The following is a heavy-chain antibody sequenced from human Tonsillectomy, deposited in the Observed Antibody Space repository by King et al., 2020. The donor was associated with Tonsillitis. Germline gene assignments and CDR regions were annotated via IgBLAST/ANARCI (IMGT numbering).Heavy chain of an antibody. Sequence: VQLVQSGGGLVQPGRSLRLSCTASGFIFGDFAMNWFRQAPGKGLEWVGFIRSGAYGGTTEYAASVKGRFTISRDESESISYLQMNSLKTEDTAVYYCSRGGVAETGGILDFWGQGTLVTVSA. CDR2: IRSGAYGGTT. J-gene: IGHJ4*02. CDR3: SRGGVAETGGILDF. D-gene: IGHD6-19*01. V-gene: IGHV3-49*03. CDR1: GFIFGDFA.